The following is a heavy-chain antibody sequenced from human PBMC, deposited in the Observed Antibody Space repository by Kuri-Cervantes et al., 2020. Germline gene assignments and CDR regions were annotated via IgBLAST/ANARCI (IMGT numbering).Heavy chain of an antibody. V-gene: IGHV1-69*06. CDR1: GGTFSSYA. D-gene: IGHD6-13*01. Sequence: ASVKVSCKASGGTFSSYAISWVRQAPGQGLEWMGGIIPIFGTANYAQEFQGRVTITADKSTSTAYMELNSLRAEDTAVYYCARDRGPYSSSWYGRVPGWFDPWGQGTLVTVSS. CDR2: IIPIFGTA. CDR3: ARDRGPYSSSWYGRVPGWFDP. J-gene: IGHJ5*02.